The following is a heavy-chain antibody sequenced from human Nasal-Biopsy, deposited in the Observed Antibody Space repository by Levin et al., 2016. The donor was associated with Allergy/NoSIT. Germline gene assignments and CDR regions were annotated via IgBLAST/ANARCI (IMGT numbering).Heavy chain of an antibody. J-gene: IGHJ5*02. CDR2: INANDGGT. CDR1: GYMFMNYG. V-gene: IGHV1-2*02. Sequence: ASVKVSCKASGYMFMNYGITWVRQAPGQGLEWMGWINANDGGTNYAQKFQGRVTMAMDTSISTAYMELSSLTTDDTAIYYCARDRGYTKGFDPWGQGTLVTVSS. D-gene: IGHD5-18*01. CDR3: ARDRGYTKGFDP.